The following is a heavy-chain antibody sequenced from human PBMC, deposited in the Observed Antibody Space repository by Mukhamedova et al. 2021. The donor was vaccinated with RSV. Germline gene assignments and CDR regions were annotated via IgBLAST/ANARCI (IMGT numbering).Heavy chain of an antibody. J-gene: IGHJ4*02. D-gene: IGHD3-9*01. CDR2: INQSGTT. CDR3: ARADEILTGYYD. Sequence: EWIGEINQSGTTNYNPSLKSRVTISEDTSKSQFSLRLSSETAADTAIYYCARADEILTGYYDWGQGTLVTVS. V-gene: IGHV4-34*01.